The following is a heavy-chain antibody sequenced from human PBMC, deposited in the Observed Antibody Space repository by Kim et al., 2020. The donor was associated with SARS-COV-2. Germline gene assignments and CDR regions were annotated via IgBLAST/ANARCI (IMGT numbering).Heavy chain of an antibody. CDR3: ARYRDRRDGYKYHDY. J-gene: IGHJ4*02. V-gene: IGHV3-21*01. D-gene: IGHD5-12*01. CDR1: GFTFSSYS. CDR2: ISSSSSYI. Sequence: GGSLRLSCAASGFTFSSYSMNWVRQAPGKGLEWVSSISSSSSYIYYADSVKGRFTISRDNAKNSLYLQMNSLRAEDTALYYCARYRDRRDGYKYHDYWGQGTLVTVSS.